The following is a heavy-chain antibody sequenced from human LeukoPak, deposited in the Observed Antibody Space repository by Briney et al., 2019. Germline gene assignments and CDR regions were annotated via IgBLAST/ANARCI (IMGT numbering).Heavy chain of an antibody. CDR2: ISGSGGST. J-gene: IGHJ4*02. D-gene: IGHD3-22*01. Sequence: PGGSLRLSCAASGFTFSSHAMSWVRQAPGKGLEWVSAISGSGGSTYYADSVKGRFTISRDNSKNTLYLQMNSLRAEDTAVYYCAKDLKRRYYYDSSGYYSSPPFDYWGQGTLVTVSS. CDR3: AKDLKRRYYYDSSGYYSSPPFDY. CDR1: GFTFSSHA. V-gene: IGHV3-23*01.